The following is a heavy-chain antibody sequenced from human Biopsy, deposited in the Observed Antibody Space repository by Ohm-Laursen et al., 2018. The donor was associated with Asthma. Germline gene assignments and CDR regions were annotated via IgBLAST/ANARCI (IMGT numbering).Heavy chain of an antibody. D-gene: IGHD1-26*01. CDR2: ISFDGSNK. Sequence: SSLRLSCTASGFTFSNYGMHWVRQAPGKGLDWVAVISFDGSNKNYTDSVKGRFTISRDNSRNTLHLQMNSLRAEDTAVYYCAKDVFPGWELRRRPDYWGQGTLVTVSS. V-gene: IGHV3-30*18. CDR1: GFTFSNYG. J-gene: IGHJ4*02. CDR3: AKDVFPGWELRRRPDY.